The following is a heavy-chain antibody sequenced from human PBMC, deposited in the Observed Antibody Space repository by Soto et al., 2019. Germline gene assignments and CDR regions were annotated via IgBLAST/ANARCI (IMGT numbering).Heavy chain of an antibody. J-gene: IGHJ4*01. D-gene: IGHD5-12*01. Sequence: QITLKESGPTLVKPTQTLTLTCAFSGFSLSTGGVGVDWIRQPPGKALEWLALIYWDDDKRYSPTLKSRLTITKDTSKNQVVLTMTNRDPVDTATYYCAHRDGYNFLRYWGHGTLDTVSS. CDR1: GFSLSTGGVG. V-gene: IGHV2-5*02. CDR2: IYWDDDK. CDR3: AHRDGYNFLRY.